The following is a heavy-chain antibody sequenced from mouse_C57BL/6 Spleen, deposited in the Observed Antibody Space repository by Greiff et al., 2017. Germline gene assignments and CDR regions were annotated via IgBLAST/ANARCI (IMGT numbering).Heavy chain of an antibody. CDR1: GFTFSSYA. CDR2: ISSGGDYI. D-gene: IGHD2-12*01. J-gene: IGHJ4*01. CDR3: TRDRVTHYALDY. V-gene: IGHV5-9-1*02. Sequence: EVKLVESGEGLVKPGGSLKLSCAASGFTFSSYAMSWVRQTPEKRLEWVAYISSGGDYIYYADTVKGRFTISRDNSRNTLYLQMSSLKSEDTAMYYCTRDRVTHYALDYWGQGTSVTVSS.